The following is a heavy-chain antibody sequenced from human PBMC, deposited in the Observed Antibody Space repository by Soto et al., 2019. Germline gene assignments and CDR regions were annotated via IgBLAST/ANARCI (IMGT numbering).Heavy chain of an antibody. CDR1: GGSISSYY. Sequence: SETLSLTCTVSGGSISSYYWSWIRQPPGKGLEWIGYIYYSGSTNYNPSLKSRVTIPVDTSKNQFSLKLSSVTAADTAVYYCATYSSGWYGFDYWGQGTLVTVSS. V-gene: IGHV4-59*08. CDR2: IYYSGST. D-gene: IGHD6-19*01. J-gene: IGHJ4*02. CDR3: ATYSSGWYGFDY.